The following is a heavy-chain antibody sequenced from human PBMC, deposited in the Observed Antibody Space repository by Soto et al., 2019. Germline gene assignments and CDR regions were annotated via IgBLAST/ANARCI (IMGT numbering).Heavy chain of an antibody. V-gene: IGHV1-3*01. CDR3: ARLGSADGPFSVSSGWYAFDY. D-gene: IGHD6-19*01. CDR2: INAGNGNT. CDR1: GYTFTSYA. Sequence: QVQLVQSGAEVKKPGASVKVSCKASGYTFTSYAMHWVRQAPGQRLEWMGWINAGNGNTKYSQKFQGRVTITRDTSASTAYMELSSLRSEDTAVYYCARLGSADGPFSVSSGWYAFDYWGQGTLVTVSS. J-gene: IGHJ4*02.